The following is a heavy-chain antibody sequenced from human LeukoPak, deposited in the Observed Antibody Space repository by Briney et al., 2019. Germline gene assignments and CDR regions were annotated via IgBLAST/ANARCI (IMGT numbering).Heavy chain of an antibody. CDR3: ARVAVDLDCSGDTCSSVFKSFDA. V-gene: IGHV1-18*01. Sequence: ASVKVSSKASGYMFTSYAISWVRRAPGQGLEWMRWIRAYNGNTKYAQKFQARVTMTTDTSTSTAYMELRSLRSDDTAVYYCARVAVDLDCSGDTCSSVFKSFDAWGQGTLVTVSS. D-gene: IGHD2-15*01. CDR1: GYMFTSYA. CDR2: IRAYNGNT. J-gene: IGHJ5*02.